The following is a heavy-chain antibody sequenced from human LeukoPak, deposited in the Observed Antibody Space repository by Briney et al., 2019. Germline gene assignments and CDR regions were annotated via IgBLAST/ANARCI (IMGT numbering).Heavy chain of an antibody. CDR2: ISSSSSHI. J-gene: IGHJ4*02. CDR3: ARDGLVGASLDAYFDY. D-gene: IGHD1-26*01. CDR1: GFTFRSYS. V-gene: IGHV3-21*01. Sequence: GGSLRLSCAASGFTFRSYSMNWVRQAPGKGLEWVSSISSSSSHIYYADSVKGRFTISRDNSKNTLYLQMNSLRAEDTAVYYCARDGLVGASLDAYFDYWGQGTLVTVSS.